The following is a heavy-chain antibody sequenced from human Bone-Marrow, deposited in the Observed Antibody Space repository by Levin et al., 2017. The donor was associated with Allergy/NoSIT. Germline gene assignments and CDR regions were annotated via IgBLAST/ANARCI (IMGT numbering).Heavy chain of an antibody. J-gene: IGHJ4*02. CDR3: VRSDTTGYSYFDY. CDR2: ISRSSSYA. V-gene: IGHV3-21*06. Sequence: GGSLRLSCAASGFTFSNYYMNWVRQAPGKGLEWVSAISRSSSYAYYADSVKGRFTISRDNAKNSLFLQMNSLRVADTAVYYCVRSDTTGYSYFDYWGQGNLVTISS. D-gene: IGHD3-22*01. CDR1: GFTFSNYY.